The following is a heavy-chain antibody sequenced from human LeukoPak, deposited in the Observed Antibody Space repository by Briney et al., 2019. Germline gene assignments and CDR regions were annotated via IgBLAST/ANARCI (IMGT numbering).Heavy chain of an antibody. Sequence: GGSLRLSCAASGFPFSTFGMHWVRQAPGKGLEWVAVISYDGSHKYYADSVKGRFSISRDNSKNTLYLQMNSLRADDTAVYYCAKGARGDTVTSIVGLNWFDPWGQGTLVTVSS. V-gene: IGHV3-30*18. CDR3: AKGARGDTVTSIVGLNWFDP. J-gene: IGHJ5*02. CDR1: GFPFSTFG. D-gene: IGHD4-17*01. CDR2: ISYDGSHK.